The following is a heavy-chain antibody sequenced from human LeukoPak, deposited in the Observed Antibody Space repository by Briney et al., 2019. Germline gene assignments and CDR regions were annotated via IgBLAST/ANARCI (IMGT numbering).Heavy chain of an antibody. D-gene: IGHD3-22*01. J-gene: IGHJ6*03. CDR3: AGSSEGRYYYDSSGFSYYYYYMDV. CDR2: IYYSGST. V-gene: IGHV4-59*12. Sequence: SETLSLTCTVSGGSISSYYWSWIRQPPGKGLEWIGYIYYSGSTYYNPSLRSRVTISVDTSKNQFSLKVSSVTGADTAVYSCAGSSEGRYYYDSSGFSYYYYYMDVWGKGTTVTISS. CDR1: GGSISSYY.